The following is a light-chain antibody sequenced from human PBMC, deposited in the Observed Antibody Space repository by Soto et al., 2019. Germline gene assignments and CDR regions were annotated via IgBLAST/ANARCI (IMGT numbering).Light chain of an antibody. CDR3: QQYQSIPFT. V-gene: IGKV4-1*01. CDR1: QSVLHRSNGNSY. CDR2: WSS. Sequence: DIVMTQSPDFLAVSLGERATIKCRSSQSVLHRSNGNSYVAWYQQKPGQPPKLLIYWSSTRESGVPDRFSGSGSGTDFTLTVNSRQAEDAAVYYCQQYQSIPFTFGPGTKVHI. J-gene: IGKJ3*01.